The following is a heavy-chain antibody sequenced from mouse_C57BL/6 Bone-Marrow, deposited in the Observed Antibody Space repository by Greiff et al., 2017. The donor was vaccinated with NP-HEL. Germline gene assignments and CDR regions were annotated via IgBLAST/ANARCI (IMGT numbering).Heavy chain of an antibody. CDR3: GLIVTTYYFDY. V-gene: IGHV1-81*01. J-gene: IGHJ2*01. CDR2: IYPRSGNT. D-gene: IGHD2-5*01. CDR1: GYTFTSYG. Sequence: VKVVESGAELARPGASVKLSCKASGYTFTSYGISWVKQRTGQGLEWIGEIYPRSGNTYYNEKFKGKATLTADKSSSTAYMELRSLTSEDSAVYFCGLIVTTYYFDYWGQGTTLTVSS.